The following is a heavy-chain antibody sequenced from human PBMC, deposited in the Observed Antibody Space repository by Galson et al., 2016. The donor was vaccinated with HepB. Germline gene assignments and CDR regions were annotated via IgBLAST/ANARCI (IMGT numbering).Heavy chain of an antibody. J-gene: IGHJ4*02. CDR2: IDRYGSST. D-gene: IGHD3-3*01. V-gene: IGHV3-74*01. Sequence: SLRLSCAASGFSFSSSWMHWVRQAPGKGLVWVSRIDRYGSSTGYADSVKGRFTISRDNAKKSLFLQMNSLRVEDTAVYYCATVPILGAVARYLDYWGQGTLVTVSS. CDR3: ATVPILGAVARYLDY. CDR1: GFSFSSSW.